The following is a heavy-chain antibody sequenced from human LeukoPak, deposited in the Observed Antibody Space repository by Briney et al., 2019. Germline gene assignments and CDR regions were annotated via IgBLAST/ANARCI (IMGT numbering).Heavy chain of an antibody. D-gene: IGHD4-23*01. V-gene: IGHV5-51*01. CDR1: GYSFTAYW. CDR3: ARRGYGGNSDGAFDI. J-gene: IGHJ3*02. CDR2: IYPGDSDT. Sequence: GESLKISCKTSGYSFTAYWIAWVRQMLGKGLEWMGIIYPGDSDTRYSPSFQGQVIISVDKSISTAYLHWISLKASDTAIYYCARRGYGGNSDGAFDIWGQGTMVTVSS.